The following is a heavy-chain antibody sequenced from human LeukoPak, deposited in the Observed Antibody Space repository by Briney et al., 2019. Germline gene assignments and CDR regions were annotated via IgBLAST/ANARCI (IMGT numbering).Heavy chain of an antibody. D-gene: IGHD3-22*01. Sequence: VASVKVSCKASGYTFTSYGISWVRQAPGQGLEWMGWISAYNGNTNYAQKLQGRVTMTTDTSTSTAYMELRSLRSDDTAVYYCARGYFDSSGYGEFYYWGKGTLVTVSS. V-gene: IGHV1-18*01. CDR2: ISAYNGNT. CDR3: ARGYFDSSGYGEFYY. J-gene: IGHJ4*02. CDR1: GYTFTSYG.